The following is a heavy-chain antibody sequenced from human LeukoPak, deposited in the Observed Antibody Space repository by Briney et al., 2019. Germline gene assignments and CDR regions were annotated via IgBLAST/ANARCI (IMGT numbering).Heavy chain of an antibody. D-gene: IGHD5-24*01. CDR3: ASQGGLMATFRY. J-gene: IGHJ4*02. Sequence: GASVKVSCKASGYTFTSYAMNWVRQAPGQGLEWMGWVDTNNGNTTYAEGFTGRFVFSLDTSTNTAYLQLSSLEAEDTAVYYCASQGGLMATFRYWGQGTLVTVSS. CDR2: VDTNNGNT. CDR1: GYTFTSYA. V-gene: IGHV7-4-1*02.